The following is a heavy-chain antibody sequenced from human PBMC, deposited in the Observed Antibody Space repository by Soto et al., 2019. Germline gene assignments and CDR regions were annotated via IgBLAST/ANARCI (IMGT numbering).Heavy chain of an antibody. D-gene: IGHD3-16*01. J-gene: IGHJ4*02. Sequence: GGSLRLSCAASGFTVSSYAMSWVRQAPGKGLEWVSAISGSGGSTYYADSVKGRFTISRDNSKNTLYLQMNSLRAEDTAVYYCAKDLIDDYVWGTLGFDYWGQGTLVTVSS. V-gene: IGHV3-23*01. CDR2: ISGSGGST. CDR1: GFTVSSYA. CDR3: AKDLIDDYVWGTLGFDY.